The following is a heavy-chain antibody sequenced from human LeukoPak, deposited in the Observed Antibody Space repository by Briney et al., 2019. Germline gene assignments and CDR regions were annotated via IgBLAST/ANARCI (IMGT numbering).Heavy chain of an antibody. V-gene: IGHV3-7*01. D-gene: IGHD3-10*01. Sequence: GGSLRLSCEGSEFSFSSYWMSWVRQAPGKGLEWVAKIKQDGSEKYYVDSVRGRFTISRDNAKNSLYLQMNSLRAEDTAVYYCARDTYGSGSYYNAPLDYWGQGTLVTVSS. CDR2: IKQDGSEK. CDR3: ARDTYGSGSYYNAPLDY. CDR1: EFSFSSYW. J-gene: IGHJ4*02.